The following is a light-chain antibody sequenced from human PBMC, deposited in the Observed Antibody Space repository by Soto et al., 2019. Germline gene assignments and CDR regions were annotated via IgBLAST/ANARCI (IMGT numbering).Light chain of an antibody. CDR2: GAS. CDR1: QSVSSNF. J-gene: IGKJ4*01. V-gene: IGKV3-20*01. Sequence: ESVLTQSPGTLSLSPGERATLSCRAGQSVSSNFLAWYQQKPGQAPRLLIYGASSRATGIPDRFSGSGSGTDFTLTITRLEPEDFAVYFCQQYGTSPVTFGGGTKVDIK. CDR3: QQYGTSPVT.